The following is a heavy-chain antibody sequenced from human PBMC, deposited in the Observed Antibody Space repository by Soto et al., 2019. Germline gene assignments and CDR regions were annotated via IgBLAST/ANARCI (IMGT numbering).Heavy chain of an antibody. Sequence: QVQLVQSGAEVKKPGASVKVSCKASGYTFTNFGISWVRQAPGQGLEWMGWISAYNDNTNYSQKFQGRVTMTTDTSTRTAYMAVRSLRFDDTAVYYCGRGGTPIDYWGQGTLVTVSS. CDR3: GRGGTPIDY. D-gene: IGHD3-16*01. CDR1: GYTFTNFG. CDR2: ISAYNDNT. V-gene: IGHV1-18*01. J-gene: IGHJ4*02.